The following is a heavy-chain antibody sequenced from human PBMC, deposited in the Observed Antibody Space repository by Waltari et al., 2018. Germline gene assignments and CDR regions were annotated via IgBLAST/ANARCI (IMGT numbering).Heavy chain of an antibody. CDR1: GFTFSSYA. CDR2: ISGSGGST. CDR3: AKGKMTTDAFDI. J-gene: IGHJ3*02. V-gene: IGHV3-23*01. D-gene: IGHD4-17*01. Sequence: SGFTFSSYAMSWVRQAPGKGLEWVSAISGSGGSTYYADSVKGRFTISRDNSKNTLYLQMNSLRAEDTAVYYCAKGKMTTDAFDIWGQGTMVTVSS.